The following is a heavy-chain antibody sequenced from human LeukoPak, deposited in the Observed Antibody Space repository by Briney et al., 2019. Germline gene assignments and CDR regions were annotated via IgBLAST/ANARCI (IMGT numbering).Heavy chain of an antibody. D-gene: IGHD4-17*01. J-gene: IGHJ5*02. CDR2: ISSSSSYI. CDR3: ARDLNVGYGESQNWIDP. V-gene: IGHV3-21*01. CDR1: GFTVSSNE. Sequence: GGSLRLSCAASGFTVSSNEMNWVRQAPGKGLEWVSSISSSSSYIYYADSVKGRFTISRDNAKNSLYLQMNSLRAEDTALYFCARDLNVGYGESQNWIDPWGQGTLVTVSS.